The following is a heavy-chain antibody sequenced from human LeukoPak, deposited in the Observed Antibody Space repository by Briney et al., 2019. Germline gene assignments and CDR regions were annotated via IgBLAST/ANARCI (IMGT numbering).Heavy chain of an antibody. Sequence: GGSLRLSCAASGFTFSDYYMSWIRQAPGKGLEWVSYISSSSSYTNYADSVKGRFTISRDNAKNSLYLQMNSLRAEDTAVYYCARRDLYYYGSGSSYYFDYWGQGTLVTVSS. CDR2: ISSSSSYT. V-gene: IGHV3-11*03. J-gene: IGHJ4*02. CDR3: ARRDLYYYGSGSSYYFDY. CDR1: GFTFSDYY. D-gene: IGHD3-10*01.